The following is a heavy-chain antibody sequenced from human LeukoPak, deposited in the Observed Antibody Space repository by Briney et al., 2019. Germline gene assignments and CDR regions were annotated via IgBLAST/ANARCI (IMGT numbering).Heavy chain of an antibody. CDR3: AKVAGRAFRAVIASRARYYMDV. V-gene: IGHV3-23*01. J-gene: IGHJ6*03. D-gene: IGHD3-16*02. Sequence: GGSLRLSCAASGFTLSSYGMSWVRQAPGKGLEWVSAISGSGGSTYYADSVKGRFTISRDNSKNTLYLQMNSLRAEDTAVYYCAKVAGRAFRAVIASRARYYMDVWGKGTTVTVSS. CDR1: GFTLSSYG. CDR2: ISGSGGST.